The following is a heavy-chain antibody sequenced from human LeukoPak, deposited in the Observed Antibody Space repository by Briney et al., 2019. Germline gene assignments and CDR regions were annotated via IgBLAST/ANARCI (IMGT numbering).Heavy chain of an antibody. Sequence: SQTLSLTCPLSAGSLSSGCSYWGWIRQPAGKGLEGFGRIYSSGSTNYNPSLESQFTISGDTSKTQFSLKLSSVTAADTGVYFCERVAADSSGLRRFDYWGQGTLVTVSS. D-gene: IGHD3-22*01. CDR3: ERVAADSSGLRRFDY. J-gene: IGHJ4*02. V-gene: IGHV4-61*02. CDR1: AGSLSSGCSY. CDR2: IYSSGST.